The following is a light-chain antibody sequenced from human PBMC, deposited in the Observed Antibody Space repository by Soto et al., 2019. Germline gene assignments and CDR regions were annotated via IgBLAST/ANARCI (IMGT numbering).Light chain of an antibody. CDR2: DVI. Sequence: QSALTQPRSVSGSPGQSVTISCTGTSSDVGGYKYVSWYQQHPGNAPKLMIYDVIERPSGVPDRFSGSKSGNTASLTISGLQGDDEADYYCCSYAGSYTVVFGGGIKLTVL. CDR1: SSDVGGYKY. J-gene: IGLJ2*01. V-gene: IGLV2-11*01. CDR3: CSYAGSYTVV.